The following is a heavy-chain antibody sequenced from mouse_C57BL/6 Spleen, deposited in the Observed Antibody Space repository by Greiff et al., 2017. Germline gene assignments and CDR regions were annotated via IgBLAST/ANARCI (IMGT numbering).Heavy chain of an antibody. J-gene: IGHJ2*01. CDR2: IYPGSGST. Sequence: QVQLQQPGAELVKPGASVKMSCKASGYTFTSYWITWVKQRPGQGLEWIGDIYPGSGSTNYNEKFKSKATLTVGTYSSTAYMQLSSLTSEDSAVYYCARSIYYDYAYYFDDWGQGTTLTVSS. D-gene: IGHD2-4*01. V-gene: IGHV1-55*01. CDR3: ARSIYYDYAYYFDD. CDR1: GYTFTSYW.